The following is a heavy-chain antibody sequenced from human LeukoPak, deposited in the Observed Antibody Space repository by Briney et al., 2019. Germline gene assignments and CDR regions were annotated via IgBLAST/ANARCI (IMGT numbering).Heavy chain of an antibody. Sequence: ASVKVSCKASGYTFASYGISWVRQAPGQGLEWMGWISAYDGNTNYAQKLQGRVTMTTDASTSIAYMELRSLKSDDTAVYYCARAPPHYYDSDVPFGYGGQGTLVTVSS. J-gene: IGHJ4*02. CDR2: ISAYDGNT. CDR3: ARAPPHYYDSDVPFGY. CDR1: GYTFASYG. D-gene: IGHD3-22*01. V-gene: IGHV1-18*01.